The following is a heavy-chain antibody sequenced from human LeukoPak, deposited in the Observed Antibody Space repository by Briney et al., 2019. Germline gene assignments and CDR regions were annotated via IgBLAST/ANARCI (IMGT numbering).Heavy chain of an antibody. CDR3: ARSPRDGWYFDL. D-gene: IGHD5-24*01. Sequence: ASVKVSCRASGYTFNGSYMYWVQQAPGQGLEWMGWINPNTGGTNYAQRFQGRVTMTRDTSISTAYMELSRLRSDDTAVYYCARSPRDGWYFDLWGRGTLVTVSS. V-gene: IGHV1-2*02. J-gene: IGHJ2*01. CDR2: INPNTGGT. CDR1: GYTFNGSY.